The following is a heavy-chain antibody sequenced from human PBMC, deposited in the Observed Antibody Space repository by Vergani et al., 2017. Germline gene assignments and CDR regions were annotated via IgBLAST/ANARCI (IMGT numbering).Heavy chain of an antibody. CDR3: ARGIKYCSSTSCYIWWFDP. V-gene: IGHV4-61*02. CDR2: IYTSGST. Sequence: QVQLQESCPGLVKPSQTLSLPCTVSGGSISSGSYYWSWIRQPAGKGLEWIGRIYTSGSTNYNPSLKSRVTMSVDTSKNQFSLKLSSVTAADTAVYYCARGIKYCSSTSCYIWWFDPWGQGTLVTVSS. D-gene: IGHD2-2*02. J-gene: IGHJ5*02. CDR1: GGSISSGSYY.